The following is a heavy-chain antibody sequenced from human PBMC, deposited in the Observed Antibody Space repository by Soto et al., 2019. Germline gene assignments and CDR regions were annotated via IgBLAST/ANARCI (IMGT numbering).Heavy chain of an antibody. D-gene: IGHD6-25*01. V-gene: IGHV3-7*01. CDR2: IKQDGSEK. CDR1: GFTLSTYW. CDR3: TRDDGYRGFDC. J-gene: IGHJ4*02. Sequence: EAQLVGSGGGLVQPGESLRVSCAASGFTLSTYWMTWVRQAPGKGLEWVANIKQDGSEKYYVDSVKGRFTISRDNANNSLYLQMNSLRAEDTAAYYCTRDDGYRGFDCWGQGTLVTVSS.